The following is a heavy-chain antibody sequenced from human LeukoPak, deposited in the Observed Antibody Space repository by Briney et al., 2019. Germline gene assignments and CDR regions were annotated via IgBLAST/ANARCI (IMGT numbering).Heavy chain of an antibody. V-gene: IGHV3-30*18. D-gene: IGHD3-22*01. Sequence: GGSLRLSCAASGFTFSSYGTHWVRQAPGKGLEWVAVISYDGSNKYYADSVKGRFTISRDNSKNTLYLQMNSLRAEDTAVYYCAKDRDSSGYYLALDYWGQGTLVTVSS. J-gene: IGHJ4*02. CDR3: AKDRDSSGYYLALDY. CDR2: ISYDGSNK. CDR1: GFTFSSYG.